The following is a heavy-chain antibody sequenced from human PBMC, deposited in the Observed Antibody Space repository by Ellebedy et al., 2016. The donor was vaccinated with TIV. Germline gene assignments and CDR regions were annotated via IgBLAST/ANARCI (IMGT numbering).Heavy chain of an antibody. CDR2: ISYDGSNK. CDR3: AKDAWEKARVSWEHDY. D-gene: IGHD1-26*01. Sequence: PSETLSLTCAASGFTFSSYAMHWVRQAPGKGLEWVAVISYDGSNKYYADSVKGRFTISRDNSKNTLYLQMSSLSAEDTSVYYCAKDAWEKARVSWEHDYWGQGTLVTVSS. V-gene: IGHV3-30-3*01. CDR1: GFTFSSYA. J-gene: IGHJ4*02.